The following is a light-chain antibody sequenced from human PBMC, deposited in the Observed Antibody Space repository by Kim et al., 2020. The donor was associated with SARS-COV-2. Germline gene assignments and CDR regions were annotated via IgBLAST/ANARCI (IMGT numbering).Light chain of an antibody. V-gene: IGKV3-15*01. Sequence: SVSPGEKSTLSCRASQSVSSDLAWYQQKPGQAPSLLIYDSSTRATGIPARFSGSGSGTEFTLTISSLQSEDFAIYYCQQYHHWWTFGQGTKVDIK. CDR2: DSS. CDR1: QSVSSD. J-gene: IGKJ1*01. CDR3: QQYHHWWT.